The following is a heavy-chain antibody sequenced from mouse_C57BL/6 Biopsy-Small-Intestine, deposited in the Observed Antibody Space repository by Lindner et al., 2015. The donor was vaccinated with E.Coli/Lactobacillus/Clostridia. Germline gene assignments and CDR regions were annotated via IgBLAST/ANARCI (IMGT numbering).Heavy chain of an antibody. CDR2: IYPGSGNT. CDR3: ARGDYDEVPFAY. J-gene: IGHJ3*01. CDR1: GYTFTDYY. V-gene: IGHV1-84*01. D-gene: IGHD2-4*01. Sequence: VQLQESGPELAKPGASVKPSCKASGYTFTDYYINWVKLRPGQGLEWIGWIYPGSGNTKYNEKFKGKATLTVDPSSSTAYMQLSSLTSEDSAVYFCARGDYDEVPFAYWGQGTLVTVSA.